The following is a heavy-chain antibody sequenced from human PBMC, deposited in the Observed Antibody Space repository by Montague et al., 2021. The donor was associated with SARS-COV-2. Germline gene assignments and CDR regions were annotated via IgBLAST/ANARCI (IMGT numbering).Heavy chain of an antibody. V-gene: IGHV4-39*01. CDR3: ARPQQQLAFDY. D-gene: IGHD6-13*01. CDR2: FFYSGST. CDR1: GGSLSSSSYY. Sequence: SETLSLTCTVSGGSLSSSSYYWGWIRQPPGKGLEWVGSFFYSGSTYYNPSLKSRVTISVDTSKNQFSLKLSSVTAADTAVYYCARPQQQLAFDYWGQGTLVPVSS. J-gene: IGHJ4*02.